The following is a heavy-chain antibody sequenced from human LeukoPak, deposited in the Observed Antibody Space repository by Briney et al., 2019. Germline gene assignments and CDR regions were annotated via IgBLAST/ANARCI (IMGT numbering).Heavy chain of an antibody. V-gene: IGHV4-34*01. CDR2: INHSGST. CDR1: GRSFSGYY. J-gene: IGHJ4*02. D-gene: IGHD2-2*01. CDR3: ATEMAYCSSTSCYDMRKYFDY. Sequence: SETLSLTCAVYGRSFSGYYWSWIRQPPGKGLEWIGEINHSGSTNYNPSLKSRVTISVDTSKNQFSLKLSSVTAADTAVYYCATEMAYCSSTSCYDMRKYFDYWGQGTLVTVSS.